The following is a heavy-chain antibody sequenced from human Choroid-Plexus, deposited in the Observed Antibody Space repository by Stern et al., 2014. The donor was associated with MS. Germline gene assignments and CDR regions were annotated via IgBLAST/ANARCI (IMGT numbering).Heavy chain of an antibody. J-gene: IGHJ5*02. CDR3: AKDRQYLTYFFDH. D-gene: IGHD2/OR15-2a*01. Sequence: VHLVGSGGGVVQPGRPLRLSCVASGFTLGSCAMHWVRQAPGKGLEGVAGVSYDGSNKYYADSVKGRFTISRDNSQNTLYMQMSSLRPEDTAVYYCAKDRQYLTYFFDHWGQGSLVTVS. CDR2: VSYDGSNK. CDR1: GFTLGSCA. V-gene: IGHV3-30*18.